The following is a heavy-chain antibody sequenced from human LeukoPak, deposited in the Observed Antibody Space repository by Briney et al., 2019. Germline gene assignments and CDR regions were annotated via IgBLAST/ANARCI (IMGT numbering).Heavy chain of an antibody. CDR1: GFTFDDYA. CDR2: INWNSGII. D-gene: IGHD3-10*01. Sequence: SGGSLRLSCAAFGFTFDDYAMHWVRQAPGKGLEWVSGINWNSGIIGYADSMKGRFTISRGNVKNSLSLQMNSLRAEDTAFYYCAKARRNYYGSGSYYDYWGQGTLVTVSS. J-gene: IGHJ4*02. CDR3: AKARRNYYGSGSYYDY. V-gene: IGHV3-9*01.